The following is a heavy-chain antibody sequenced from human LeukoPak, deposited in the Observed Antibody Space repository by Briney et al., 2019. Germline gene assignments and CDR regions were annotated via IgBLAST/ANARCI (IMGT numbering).Heavy chain of an antibody. CDR1: GYTFTGYY. CDR2: INPNSGGT. Sequence: ASVKVSCKASGYTFTGYYMHWVRQAPGQGLEWMGWINPNSGGTNYAQKFQGRVTMTRDTSISTAYMELSRLRSDDTAVYYCARESIRSVGATLFDYWGQGTLVTVSS. V-gene: IGHV1-2*02. CDR3: ARESIRSVGATLFDY. J-gene: IGHJ4*02. D-gene: IGHD1-26*01.